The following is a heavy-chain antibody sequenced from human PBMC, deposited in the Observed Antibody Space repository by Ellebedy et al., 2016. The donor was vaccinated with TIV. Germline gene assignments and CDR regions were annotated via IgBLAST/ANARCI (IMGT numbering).Heavy chain of an antibody. CDR2: INAGNGNT. CDR3: AREPRGSYHSDY. V-gene: IGHV1-3*01. J-gene: IGHJ4*02. Sequence: AASVKVSCKASGYTFTNNAIHWVRQAPGQSLEWMGRINAGNGNTKYSQNFHARVTITRDTSASTAYMELSSLRSEDTAVYYCAREPRGSYHSDYWGQGTLVTVSS. D-gene: IGHD1-26*01. CDR1: GYTFTNNA.